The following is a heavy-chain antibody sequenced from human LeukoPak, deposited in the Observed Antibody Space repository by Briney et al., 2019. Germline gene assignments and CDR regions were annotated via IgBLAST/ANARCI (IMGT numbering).Heavy chain of an antibody. J-gene: IGHJ5*02. D-gene: IGHD1-7*01. CDR2: INQSGST. CDR3: ARGGRRGNWNYYPRWFDP. CDR1: TGSFSGYY. Sequence: SETLSLTCAGQTGSFSGYYCSWIRQPPGNGLEWIGEINQSGSTNYNPSFKSRVTIPVETPKNQLSLKLRSVTAADTAVYYCARGGRRGNWNYYPRWFDPWGHGTLVTVSS. V-gene: IGHV4-34*01.